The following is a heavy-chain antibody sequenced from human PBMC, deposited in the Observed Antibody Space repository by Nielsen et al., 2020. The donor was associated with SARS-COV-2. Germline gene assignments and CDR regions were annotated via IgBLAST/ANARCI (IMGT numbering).Heavy chain of an antibody. D-gene: IGHD3-3*01. CDR2: INPNSGGT. CDR1: GYTFTGYY. V-gene: IGHV1-2*02. Sequence: ASVKVSCKASGYTFTGYYMHWVRQAPGQGLEWMGWINPNSGGTNYAQKFQGRVTMTRDTSISTAYMELSRLRSDDTAVYYCAREARPTRFLEWLSHNWFDPWGQGTLVTVSS. J-gene: IGHJ5*02. CDR3: AREARPTRFLEWLSHNWFDP.